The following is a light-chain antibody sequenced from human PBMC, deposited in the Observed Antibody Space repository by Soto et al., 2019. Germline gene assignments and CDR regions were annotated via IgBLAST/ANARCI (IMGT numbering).Light chain of an antibody. V-gene: IGLV2-14*03. CDR3: SSYTSSPTLYV. CDR1: SSDVGDFNY. J-gene: IGLJ1*01. Sequence: QSALTQPASVSGSPGQSITISCTGTSSDVGDFNYVSWYQQHPGKAPQVVIFDVNNRPSGVSNRFSGSKSGNTASLIISGLQAEDEADYYCSSYTSSPTLYVFGPGTKLTVL. CDR2: DVN.